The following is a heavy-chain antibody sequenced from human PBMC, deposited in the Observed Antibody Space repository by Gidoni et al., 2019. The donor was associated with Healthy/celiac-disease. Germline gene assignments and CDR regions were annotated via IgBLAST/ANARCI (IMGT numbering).Heavy chain of an antibody. J-gene: IGHJ6*02. Sequence: QVQLVQSGAEVKKPGASVKVSCKASGYTFTSYDINWVRQATGQGLEWMGWMNPNSGNTGYAQKFQGRVTMTRNTSISTAYMELSSLRSEDTAVYYCARGRADFWSGYPYGMDVWGQGTTVTVSS. V-gene: IGHV1-8*01. D-gene: IGHD3-3*01. CDR2: MNPNSGNT. CDR3: ARGRADFWSGYPYGMDV. CDR1: GYTFTSYD.